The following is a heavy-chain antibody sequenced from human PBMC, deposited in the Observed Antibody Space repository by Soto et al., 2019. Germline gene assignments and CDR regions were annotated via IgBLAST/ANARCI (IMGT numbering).Heavy chain of an antibody. CDR1: TFTFSAYA. J-gene: IGHJ3*02. CDR3: ARDPSGDYLGAFAM. D-gene: IGHD4-17*01. Sequence: EVQVLESGGGFVVPGGSLRLSCTTSTFTFSAYAMTWVRQPPGKGLQWVSSIWGSRHSTNYADSVKRRFTISRDNSKSRLYLQVNSLRAEDTATYYCARDPSGDYLGAFAMWGQGIMVTDSS. V-gene: IGHV3-23*01. CDR2: IWGSRHST.